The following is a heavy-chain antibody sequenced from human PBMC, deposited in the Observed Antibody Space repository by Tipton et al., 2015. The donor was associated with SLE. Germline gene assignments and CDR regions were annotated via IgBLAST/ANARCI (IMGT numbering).Heavy chain of an antibody. Sequence: TLSLTCTVSGGSISSGSYYWGWIRQPPGEGLEWIGSIYYSGSTYYNPGSTYYNPSLKSRVTLSVDTSKNQFSLKLSSVTAAGTAMYYCARRSSWPDFDYWGQGTLVTVSS. D-gene: IGHD6-13*01. V-gene: IGHV4-39*07. CDR2: IYYSGSTYYNPGST. CDR1: GGSISSGSYY. CDR3: ARRSSWPDFDY. J-gene: IGHJ4*02.